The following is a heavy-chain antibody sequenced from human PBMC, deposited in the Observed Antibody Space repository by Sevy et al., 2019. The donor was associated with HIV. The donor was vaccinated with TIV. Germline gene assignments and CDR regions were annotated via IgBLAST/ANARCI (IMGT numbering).Heavy chain of an antibody. V-gene: IGHV3-30-3*01. J-gene: IGHJ4*02. D-gene: IGHD1-26*01. CDR1: GFTFSSYA. Sequence: GGSLRLSCAASGFTFSSYAMHWVRQAPGKGLEWVAVISYDGSNKYYADSVMGRFTISRDNSKNTLYLQMNSLRAEDTAVYYCARDLEGARRRGFDYWGQGTLVTVSS. CDR3: ARDLEGARRRGFDY. CDR2: ISYDGSNK.